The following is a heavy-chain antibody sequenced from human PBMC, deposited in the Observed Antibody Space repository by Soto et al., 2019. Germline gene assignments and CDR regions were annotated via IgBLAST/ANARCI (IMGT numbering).Heavy chain of an antibody. CDR3: AKDQRVRGRVEPQGNWCDP. CDR2: ISGSGGST. Sequence: EVQLLESGGGLVQPGGSLRLSCAASGFTFSSYAMSWVRQAPGKGLEWVSAISGSGGSTYYAGSVKGRFTISRDNSKNTLNLQMNSRRAEDTAVYYCAKDQRVRGRVEPQGNWCDPWGQGTLVTVSS. V-gene: IGHV3-23*01. D-gene: IGHD3-10*01. J-gene: IGHJ5*02. CDR1: GFTFSSYA.